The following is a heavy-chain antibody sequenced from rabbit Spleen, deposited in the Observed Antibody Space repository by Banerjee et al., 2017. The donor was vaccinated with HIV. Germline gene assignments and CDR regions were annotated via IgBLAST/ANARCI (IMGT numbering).Heavy chain of an antibody. D-gene: IGHD1-1*01. CDR1: GFDFSSNA. V-gene: IGHV1S40*01. CDR2: IFAGTNGRP. Sequence: QSLEESGGDLVKPGGSLALTCKASGFDFSSNAMCWVRQAPGKGLEWIGCIFAGTNGRPYYASWAKGRFTISKTSSTTVTLQMTSLTAADMATYFCARWGSGFNINLWGPGTLVTVS. CDR3: ARWGSGFNINL. J-gene: IGHJ4*01.